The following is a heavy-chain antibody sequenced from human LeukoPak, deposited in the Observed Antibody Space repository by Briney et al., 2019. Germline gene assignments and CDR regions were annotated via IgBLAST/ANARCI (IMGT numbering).Heavy chain of an antibody. CDR2: IKEDGSEK. CDR1: GFPFSNYW. Sequence: GGSLRLSCAASGFPFSNYWMSWVRQAPGKGLEWVANIKEDGSEKYYVDSVKGRFTVSRDSAKKSLYLQMNSLRAEDTAVYFCARDRDSSALYGFYYFYGMDVWGQGTTVTVSS. CDR3: ARDRDSSALYGFYYFYGMDV. V-gene: IGHV3-7*01. D-gene: IGHD6-19*01. J-gene: IGHJ6*02.